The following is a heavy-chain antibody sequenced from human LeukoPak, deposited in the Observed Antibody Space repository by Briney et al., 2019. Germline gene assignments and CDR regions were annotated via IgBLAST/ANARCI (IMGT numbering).Heavy chain of an antibody. V-gene: IGHV3-7*01. Sequence: GGSLRLSGAASGFTFSGYWMSWLGQAPGKGLEGVANIKQEGGEKYYVDSVKGRFTISRDNAKNSLSLQMHSLRAEDTAVYYCASDRGFGQADVWAKGTTVTVPS. J-gene: IGHJ6*04. D-gene: IGHD3-10*01. CDR1: GFTFSGYW. CDR2: IKQEGGEK. CDR3: ASDRGFGQADV.